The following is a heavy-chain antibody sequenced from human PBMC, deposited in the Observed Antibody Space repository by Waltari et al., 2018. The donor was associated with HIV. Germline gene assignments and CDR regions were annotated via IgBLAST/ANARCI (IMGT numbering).Heavy chain of an antibody. D-gene: IGHD1-26*01. V-gene: IGHV3-15*02. J-gene: IGHJ4*02. CDR3: TTFEMGTTRNF. CDR1: GITFKTAW. CDR2: IRSKTDGGAT. Sequence: VQLVESGGALVTPGGSLKISCAVSGITFKTAWLRWVRQAPGKGLQWLGHIRSKTDGGATDYAAPLSGRFAISTDDFNNTMFLEMKTLKVDDTAVYYCTTFEMGTTRNFWGQGTLVTVSS.